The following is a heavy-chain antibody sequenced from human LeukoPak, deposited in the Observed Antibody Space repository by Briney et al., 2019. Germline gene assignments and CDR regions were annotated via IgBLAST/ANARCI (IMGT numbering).Heavy chain of an antibody. J-gene: IGHJ4*02. CDR3: ARALAGSFDY. CDR1: GFTVSNKY. Sequence: GGSLRLSCVVSGFTVSNKYMNWVRQAPGKGLEWVSVISSGDSTYYADSVRGRFTISRDNSRNTVYLQMNSLGAEDTAVYYCARALAGSFDYWGQGTLVTVSS. CDR2: ISSGDST. V-gene: IGHV3-53*01. D-gene: IGHD6-19*01.